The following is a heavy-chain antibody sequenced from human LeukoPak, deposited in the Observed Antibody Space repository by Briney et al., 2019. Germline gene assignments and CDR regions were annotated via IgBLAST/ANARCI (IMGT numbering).Heavy chain of an antibody. D-gene: IGHD3-22*01. CDR1: GGSISSYY. CDR3: ARGTMMVGP. V-gene: IGHV4-59*01. J-gene: IGHJ5*02. Sequence: SETLSLTCTVSGGSISSYYWSWIRQPPGKGLEWIGYINYSGTTNYNPSLKSRVSISVDTSKNQFSLKLSSVTAADTAVYYCARGTMMVGPWGQGTQVTVSS. CDR2: INYSGTT.